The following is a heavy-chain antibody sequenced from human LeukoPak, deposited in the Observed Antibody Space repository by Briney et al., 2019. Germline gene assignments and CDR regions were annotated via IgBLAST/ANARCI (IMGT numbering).Heavy chain of an antibody. D-gene: IGHD1-26*01. CDR2: IYSGGST. CDR1: GFTVSSNY. J-gene: IGHJ4*02. CDR3: AKDHPYSGSPVPGY. Sequence: PGGSLRLSCAASGFTVSSNYMSWVRQAPGKGLEWVSVIYSGGSTYYADSVKGRFTISRDNSKNTLYLQMNSLRAEDTAVYYCAKDHPYSGSPVPGYWGQGTLVTVSS. V-gene: IGHV3-66*01.